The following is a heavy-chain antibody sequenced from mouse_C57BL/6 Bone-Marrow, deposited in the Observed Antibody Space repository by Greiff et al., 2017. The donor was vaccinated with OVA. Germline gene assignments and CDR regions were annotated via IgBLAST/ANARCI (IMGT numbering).Heavy chain of an antibody. CDR1: GYAFSSSW. V-gene: IGHV1-82*01. CDR3: ARWGIYYGSSYGNY. CDR2: IYPGDGDT. J-gene: IGHJ2*01. Sequence: VQLQESGPELVKPGASVKISCKASGYAFSSSWMNWVKQRPGKGLEWIGRIYPGDGDTNYNGKFKGKATLTADKSSSTAYMQLSSLTSEDSAVYFCARWGIYYGSSYGNYWGQGTTLTVSS. D-gene: IGHD1-1*01.